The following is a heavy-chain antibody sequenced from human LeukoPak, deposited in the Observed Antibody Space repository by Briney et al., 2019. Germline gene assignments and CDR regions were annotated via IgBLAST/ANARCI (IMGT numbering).Heavy chain of an antibody. CDR3: ARAREFGGLYDY. Sequence: SETLSLTCTVSGGSISSYYWGWIRQPPGKGLEWIGYIYYSGSTNYNPSLKSRVTISVDTSKNQFSLKLSSVTAADTAVYYCARAREFGGLYDYWGQGTLVTVSS. D-gene: IGHD3-16*01. CDR1: GGSISSYY. J-gene: IGHJ4*02. V-gene: IGHV4-59*08. CDR2: IYYSGST.